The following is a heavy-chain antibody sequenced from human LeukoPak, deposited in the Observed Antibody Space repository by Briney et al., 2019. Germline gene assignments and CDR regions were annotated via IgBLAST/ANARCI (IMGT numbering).Heavy chain of an antibody. CDR1: GGTFSSYA. CDR3: ARSGELLPGAFDI. V-gene: IGHV1-69*06. J-gene: IGHJ3*02. Sequence: GASVKVSCKASGGTFSSYAISWVRQAPGQGLEWMGGIIPIFGTANYAQKFQGRVTITADKSTSTAYMELSSLRSEDTAVYYCARSGELLPGAFDIWGQGTMVTVSS. CDR2: IIPIFGTA. D-gene: IGHD1-26*01.